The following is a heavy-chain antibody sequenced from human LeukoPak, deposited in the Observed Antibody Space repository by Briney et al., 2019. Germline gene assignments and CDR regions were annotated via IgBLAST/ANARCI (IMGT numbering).Heavy chain of an antibody. V-gene: IGHV1-46*01. Sequence: GASVKVSCKASGYTFTSYYMHWVRQAPGQGLEWMGIINPSGGSTSYAQKFQGRVTMTRDTSTSTVYMELSSLRSEDTAVYYCARAGGEGAYYDFWSGYYTVWSAFDIWGQGTMVTVSS. J-gene: IGHJ3*02. CDR3: ARAGGEGAYYDFWSGYYTVWSAFDI. CDR1: GYTFTSYY. D-gene: IGHD3-3*01. CDR2: INPSGGST.